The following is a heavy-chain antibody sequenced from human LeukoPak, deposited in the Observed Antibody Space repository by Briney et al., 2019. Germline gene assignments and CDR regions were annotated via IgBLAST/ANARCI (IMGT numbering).Heavy chain of an antibody. V-gene: IGHV3-53*01. D-gene: IGHD1-1*01. Sequence: GGSLRLSCAASGFTVSSNYMSWVRQAPGKGLEWVSVIYSGGSTYYADSVKGRFTISRDNSKNTLYLQMNSLRAEDTAVYYCARDRNDDDYFDYWGQGTLVTVSS. CDR3: ARDRNDDDYFDY. CDR1: GFTVSSNY. CDR2: IYSGGST. J-gene: IGHJ4*02.